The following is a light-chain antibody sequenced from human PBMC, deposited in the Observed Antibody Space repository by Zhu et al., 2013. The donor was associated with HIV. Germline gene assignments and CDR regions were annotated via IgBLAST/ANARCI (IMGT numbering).Light chain of an antibody. V-gene: IGLV2-23*02. CDR3: SSYAGYSTLV. J-gene: IGLJ2*01. CDR1: SSDVGSYNL. Sequence: QSALTQPASVSGSPGQSITISCTGTSSDVGSYNLVSWYQQHPGKAPKLMIYEVSKRPSGVSNRFSGSKSGNTASLTISGVQAEDEADYYCSSYAGYSTLVFGGGTKLTVL. CDR2: EVS.